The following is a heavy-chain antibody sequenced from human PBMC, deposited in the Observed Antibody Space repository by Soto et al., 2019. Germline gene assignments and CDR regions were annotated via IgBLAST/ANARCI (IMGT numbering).Heavy chain of an antibody. D-gene: IGHD5-12*01. CDR1: GGSVSSGSYY. Sequence: QVQLQESGPGLVKPSETLSLTCTDSGGSVSSGSYYWSWIRQPPGKGLEWIGYIYYSGSTNYNPSLKCRVTISLDTSKNQFALKLSSVTAADTAVYYCARGGDGYNHDYWGQGTLVTVSS. J-gene: IGHJ4*02. CDR2: IYYSGST. CDR3: ARGGDGYNHDY. V-gene: IGHV4-61*01.